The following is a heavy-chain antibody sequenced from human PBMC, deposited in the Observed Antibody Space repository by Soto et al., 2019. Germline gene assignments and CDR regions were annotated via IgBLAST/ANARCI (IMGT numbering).Heavy chain of an antibody. V-gene: IGHV1-69*05. J-gene: IGHJ4*02. CDR1: GGTFSDYA. CDR3: ARRRPPDIDDYEDFDY. D-gene: IGHD4-17*01. Sequence: SVKVSCKASGGTFSDYAINWLRQAPGQGLEWMGGIIPIFGTPNYAQKFQGRVTITTDKSTSTAYMDLSGLRSADTAVYFCARRRPPDIDDYEDFDYWGQGTLVTVSS. CDR2: IIPIFGTP.